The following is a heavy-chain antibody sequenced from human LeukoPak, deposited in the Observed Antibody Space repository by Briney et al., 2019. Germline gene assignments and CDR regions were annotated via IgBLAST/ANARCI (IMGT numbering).Heavy chain of an antibody. Sequence: GGSLRLSCAASGFTFSSYAMSWVRQAPGKGLEWVSGISNSGGSTYYADSVKGRFTISRDNSKNTLFLQMNSLRADDTALYYCARSVPDYTRFDYWGQGALVTVSS. D-gene: IGHD4-11*01. CDR1: GFTFSSYA. J-gene: IGHJ4*02. CDR2: ISNSGGST. CDR3: ARSVPDYTRFDY. V-gene: IGHV3-23*01.